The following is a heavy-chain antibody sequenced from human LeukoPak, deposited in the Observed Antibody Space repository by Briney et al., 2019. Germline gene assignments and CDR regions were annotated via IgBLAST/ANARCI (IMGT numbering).Heavy chain of an antibody. CDR1: GGSFSGYY. Sequence: PSETLSLTCAVYGGSFSGYYWSWIRQPPGKGLEWIGEINHSGSTNYSPSLKSRVTISVDTSKNQFSLKLSSVTAADTAVYYCASLYSSWYSGDYWGQGTLVTVSS. V-gene: IGHV4-34*01. CDR3: ASLYSSWYSGDY. D-gene: IGHD6-13*01. J-gene: IGHJ4*02. CDR2: INHSGST.